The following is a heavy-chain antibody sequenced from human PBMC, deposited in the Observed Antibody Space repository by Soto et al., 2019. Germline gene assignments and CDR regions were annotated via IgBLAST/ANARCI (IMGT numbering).Heavy chain of an antibody. CDR2: IWYDGSNK. J-gene: IGHJ6*02. CDR1: GFTFSSYG. CDR3: ARAITIFGVVHPSYYYYYGMDV. V-gene: IGHV3-33*01. D-gene: IGHD3-3*01. Sequence: GGSLRLSCAASGFTFSSYGMHWVRQAPGKGLEWVAVIWYDGSNKYYADSVKGRFTISRDNSKNTLYLQMNSLRAEDTAVYYCARAITIFGVVHPSYYYYYGMDVWRQGTTVTVSS.